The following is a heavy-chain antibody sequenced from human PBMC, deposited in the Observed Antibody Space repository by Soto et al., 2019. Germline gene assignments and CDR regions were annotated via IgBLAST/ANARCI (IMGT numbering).Heavy chain of an antibody. CDR1: GGSISSGDYY. CDR3: ARKNVDSSISSFDY. V-gene: IGHV4-30-4*01. D-gene: IGHD3-22*01. CDR2: IYYSGST. Sequence: NPSETLSLTCTVSGGSISSGDYYWSWIRQPPGKGLEWIGYIYYSGSTYYNPSLKSRVTISVDTSKNQFSLKLSSVTAADTAVYYCARKNVDSSISSFDYWGQGTLVTVSS. J-gene: IGHJ4*02.